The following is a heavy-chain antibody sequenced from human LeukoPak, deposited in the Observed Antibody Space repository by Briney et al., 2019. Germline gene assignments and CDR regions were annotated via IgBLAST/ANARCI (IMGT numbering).Heavy chain of an antibody. Sequence: PSQTLSLTCAVSGGSINSGDYSWSWIRQPPGKGLEWIGYIYHSGSTYYNPSLKSRVTISVDRSKNQFSLKLSSMTAADTAVYYCARGGVAATFNYWGQGTLVTVSS. V-gene: IGHV4-30-2*01. CDR1: GGSINSGDYS. CDR2: IYHSGST. J-gene: IGHJ4*02. CDR3: ARGGVAATFNY. D-gene: IGHD6-13*01.